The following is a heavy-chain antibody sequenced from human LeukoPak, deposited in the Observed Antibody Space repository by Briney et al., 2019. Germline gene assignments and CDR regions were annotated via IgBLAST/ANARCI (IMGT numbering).Heavy chain of an antibody. J-gene: IGHJ4*02. D-gene: IGHD6-13*01. CDR1: GYTFTSYG. CDR2: INPNSGGT. Sequence: ASVKVSCKASGYTFTSYGISWVRQAPGQGLEWMGWINPNSGGTNYAQKFQGRVTMTRDTSISTAYMELSRLRSDDTAVYYCARVWYSSSCLNYWGQGTLVTVSS. V-gene: IGHV1-2*02. CDR3: ARVWYSSSCLNY.